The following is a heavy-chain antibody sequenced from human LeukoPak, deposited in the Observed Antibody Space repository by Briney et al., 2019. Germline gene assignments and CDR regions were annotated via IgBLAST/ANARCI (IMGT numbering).Heavy chain of an antibody. D-gene: IGHD3-16*01. CDR2: ISGSGGST. CDR3: AKDGVVTITFEY. J-gene: IGHJ4*02. Sequence: GGSLRLSCAASGFTFSNYWMTWVRQAPGKGLEWVSVISGSGGSTFYGDSVKGRFTISRDNSKNTLYLQMNSLRAEDTAVYYCAKDGVVTITFEYWGQGTLVTVSS. CDR1: GFTFSNYW. V-gene: IGHV3-23*01.